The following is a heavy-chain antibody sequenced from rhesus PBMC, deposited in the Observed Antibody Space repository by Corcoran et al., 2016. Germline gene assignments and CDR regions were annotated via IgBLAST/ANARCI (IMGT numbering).Heavy chain of an antibody. CDR2: IGIGDGT. CDR1: EFTFSSYD. D-gene: IGHD2-2*01. Sequence: VEQLVESGGALVQPGASLRLSCAASEFTFSSYDMHWIRQAPGKGLEWVSAIGIGDGTYYPDSLKGRFTISRDNAKNSLYLQMNSLRAEDTAVYYCARGIRDYYGLDSWGQGVVVTVSS. J-gene: IGHJ6*01. CDR3: ARGIRDYYGLDS. V-gene: IGHV3-132*02.